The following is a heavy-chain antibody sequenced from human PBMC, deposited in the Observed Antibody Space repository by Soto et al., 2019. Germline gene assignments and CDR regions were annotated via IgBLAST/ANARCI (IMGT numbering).Heavy chain of an antibody. V-gene: IGHV3-48*01. CDR2: ISSSSSTI. J-gene: IGHJ5*02. CDR3: AREDDYLNWFDP. D-gene: IGHD4-17*01. Sequence: EVQLVESGGGLVQPGGSLRLSCAASGFTFSSYSMNWVRQAPGKGLEWDSYISSSSSTIYYADSVKGRFTISRDNAKNSLYLQMNSLRAEDTAVYYCAREDDYLNWFDPWGQGTLVTVSS. CDR1: GFTFSSYS.